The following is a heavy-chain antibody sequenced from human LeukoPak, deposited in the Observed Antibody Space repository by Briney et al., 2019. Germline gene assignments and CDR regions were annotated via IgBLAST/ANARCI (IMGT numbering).Heavy chain of an antibody. Sequence: PGGSLRLSCAASLLTFSTHWMHWVRQAPGKGLVWVSRINSDGRSTTYADFVKGRFTISRDNAKNTLYLQMNSLRAEDTAVYYCGRGGTSGWYYFDYWGQGTLVTVSS. CDR3: GRGGTSGWYYFDY. J-gene: IGHJ4*02. D-gene: IGHD6-19*01. CDR1: LLTFSTHW. V-gene: IGHV3-74*01. CDR2: INSDGRST.